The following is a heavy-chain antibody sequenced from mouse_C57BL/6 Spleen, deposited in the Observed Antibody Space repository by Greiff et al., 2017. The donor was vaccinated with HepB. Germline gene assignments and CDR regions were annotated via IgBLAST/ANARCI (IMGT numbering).Heavy chain of an antibody. CDR1: GYTFTSYW. Sequence: QVQLKQPGAELVKPGASVKLSCKASGYTFTSYWMQWVKQRPGQGLEWIGEIDPSDSYTNYNQKLKGKATLTVDTSSSTAYMQLSSLTSEDSAVYYCARGHPMDYWGQGTSVTVSS. CDR2: IDPSDSYT. V-gene: IGHV1-50*01. CDR3: ARGHPMDY. J-gene: IGHJ4*01.